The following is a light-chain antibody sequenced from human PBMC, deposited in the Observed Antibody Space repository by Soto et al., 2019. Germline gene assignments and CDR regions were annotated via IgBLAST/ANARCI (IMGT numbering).Light chain of an antibody. CDR1: SSDVGGHNY. CDR3: SSYTSTSTLEV. J-gene: IGLJ1*01. CDR2: EVN. V-gene: IGLV2-14*01. Sequence: QSALTQPASVSGSPGQSITISCTGTSSDVGGHNYVSWYQQHPGKAPKLMIYEVNIRPSGVSYRFSGSKSGNTASLTISGLQAEDEADYYCSSYTSTSTLEVFGTGTKVTVL.